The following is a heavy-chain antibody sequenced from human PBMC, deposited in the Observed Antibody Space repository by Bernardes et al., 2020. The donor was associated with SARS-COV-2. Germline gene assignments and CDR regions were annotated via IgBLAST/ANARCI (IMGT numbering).Heavy chain of an antibody. V-gene: IGHV3-9*01. D-gene: IGHD6-13*01. CDR1: GFTFDDYA. CDR2: ISWNSGSI. CDR3: AKFSGYSSSPFDY. Sequence: GGSLRLSCAASGFTFDDYAMHWVRQAPGKGLEWVSGISWNSGSIGYADSVKGRFTISRDNAKNSLYLQMNSLRAEDTALYYCAKFSGYSSSPFDYWGQGTLVTVSS. J-gene: IGHJ4*02.